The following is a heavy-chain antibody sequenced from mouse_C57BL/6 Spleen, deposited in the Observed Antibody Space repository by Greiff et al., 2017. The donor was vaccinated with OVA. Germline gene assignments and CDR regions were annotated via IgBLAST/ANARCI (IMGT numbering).Heavy chain of an antibody. CDR1: GYTFTSYW. D-gene: IGHD2-4*01. CDR2: IDPSDSET. V-gene: IGHV1-52*01. J-gene: IGHJ2*01. Sequence: QVQLQQPGAELVRPGSSVKLSCKASGYTFTSYWMHWVKQRPIQGLEWIGNIDPSDSETHYNQKFKDKATLTVDKSSSTAYMQLSSLTSEDSAVYYCARLGFDYDYFWGQGTTLTVSS. CDR3: ARLGFDYDYF.